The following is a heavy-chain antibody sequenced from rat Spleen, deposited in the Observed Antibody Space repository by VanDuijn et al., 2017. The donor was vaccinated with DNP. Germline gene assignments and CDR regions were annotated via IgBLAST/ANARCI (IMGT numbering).Heavy chain of an antibody. Sequence: EVQLVESGGGSVQPGRSMKLSCAASGFTFSNFFMAWVRQAPTKGLEWVASINPGADKTYYGDSVKGRFTISRDNTKSALYLQMDSLRSEDTATYYCVGRPPPTRGPFDYWGQGVTVTVSS. V-gene: IGHV5-25*01. CDR2: INPGADKT. CDR1: GFTFSNFF. J-gene: IGHJ2*01. CDR3: VGRPPPTRGPFDY. D-gene: IGHD1-4*01.